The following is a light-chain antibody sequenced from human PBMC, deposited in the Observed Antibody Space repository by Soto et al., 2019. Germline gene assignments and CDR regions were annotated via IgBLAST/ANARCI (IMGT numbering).Light chain of an antibody. CDR1: SSNIGRNY. CDR2: RDN. CDR3: ATWDDSLGGPV. V-gene: IGLV1-47*01. J-gene: IGLJ2*01. Sequence: QSVLTQTPSVSGTPGQRVNISCSGSSSNIGRNYVYWYHQFPGTAPKLLIYRDNERPSGVPDRFSGSKSGTSASLAISGLRSGDEADYRCATWDDSLGGPVFGGGTKVTVL.